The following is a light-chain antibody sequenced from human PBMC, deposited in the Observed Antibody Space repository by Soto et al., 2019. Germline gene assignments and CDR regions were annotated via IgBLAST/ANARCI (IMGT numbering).Light chain of an antibody. V-gene: IGKV1-39*01. J-gene: IGKJ2*01. Sequence: DIQMTQSPSSLSASVGERVTITCRASQSISIYLNWYQQKPGKAPKLLIYAASSLQSGVPSRFSGSGSGTDFPLTISSLQPEDFATYYCQQSDSTPYTFGQGTKLEIK. CDR3: QQSDSTPYT. CDR2: AAS. CDR1: QSISIY.